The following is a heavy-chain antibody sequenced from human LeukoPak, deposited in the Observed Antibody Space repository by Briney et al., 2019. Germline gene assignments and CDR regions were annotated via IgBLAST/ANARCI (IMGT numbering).Heavy chain of an antibody. Sequence: ASVKVSCKASGYTFTSYDINWVRQATGQGLEWMGWMNPNSGNTGYAQKFQGRVTMTRNTSISTAYMELSSLRSEDTAVYYCARALVPPYYYYYGMDVWGQGTTVTVSS. D-gene: IGHD2-8*02. V-gene: IGHV1-8*01. CDR1: GYTFTSYD. CDR2: MNPNSGNT. CDR3: ARALVPPYYYYYGMDV. J-gene: IGHJ6*02.